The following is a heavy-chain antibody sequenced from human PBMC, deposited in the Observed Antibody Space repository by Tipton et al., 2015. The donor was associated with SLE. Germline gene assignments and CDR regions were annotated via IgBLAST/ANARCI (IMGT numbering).Heavy chain of an antibody. Sequence: LRLSCVASGFTFSNYWMSWVRQAPGKGLEWIGEISHTGSTNFNPSLKSRVAISVDTSKNQFSLKLSSVTAADTAVYYCARYLSHYYYYMDVWGKGTTVTVSS. CDR3: ARYLSHYYYYMDV. V-gene: IGHV4-34*01. CDR2: ISHTGST. J-gene: IGHJ6*03. CDR1: GFTFSNYW.